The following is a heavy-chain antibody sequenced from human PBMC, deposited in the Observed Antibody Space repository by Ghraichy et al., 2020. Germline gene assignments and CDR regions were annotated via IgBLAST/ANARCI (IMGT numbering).Heavy chain of an antibody. CDR2: IKSKTDGGTI. V-gene: IGHV3-15*07. CDR1: GFFFKNAW. CDR3: TTTYFYGSGTYY. D-gene: IGHD3-10*01. Sequence: GRSLRLSCAASGFFFKNAWMNWVRQAPGKGLEWVGRIKSKTDGGTIDYAAPVKGRFTISRDDSRNTLYLQMNSLKTEDTAVYFCTTTYFYGSGTYYWGQGTLVTVSS. J-gene: IGHJ4*02.